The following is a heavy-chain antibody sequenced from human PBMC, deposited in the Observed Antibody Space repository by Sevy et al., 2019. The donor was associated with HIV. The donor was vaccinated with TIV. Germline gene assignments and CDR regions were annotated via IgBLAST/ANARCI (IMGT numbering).Heavy chain of an antibody. CDR1: GYSFTSYW. CDR2: IYPGDSDT. V-gene: IGHV5-51*01. J-gene: IGHJ4*02. CDR3: ARHDPVGYCSSTSCYSGDY. Sequence: GDSLKISCKGSGYSFTSYWIGWVRQMPGKGLEWMGIIYPGDSDTRYSPSFQGQVTISADKSISTAYLQWSSLKASDTAMYYCARHDPVGYCSSTSCYSGDYWGQGTLVTVSS. D-gene: IGHD2-2*02.